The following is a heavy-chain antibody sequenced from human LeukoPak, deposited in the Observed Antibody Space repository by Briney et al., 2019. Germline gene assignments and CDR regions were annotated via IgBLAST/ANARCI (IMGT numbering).Heavy chain of an antibody. Sequence: SVKVSCKASGGTFSSYAISWVRQAPGQGLEWMGGIIPIFGTANYAQKFQGRVTITTDESTSTAYMELNSLRAEDTAVYYCAKERCSTSCYLFDSWGQGTLVTVSS. CDR2: IIPIFGTA. CDR1: GGTFSSYA. J-gene: IGHJ4*02. D-gene: IGHD2-2*01. V-gene: IGHV1-69*05. CDR3: AKERCSTSCYLFDS.